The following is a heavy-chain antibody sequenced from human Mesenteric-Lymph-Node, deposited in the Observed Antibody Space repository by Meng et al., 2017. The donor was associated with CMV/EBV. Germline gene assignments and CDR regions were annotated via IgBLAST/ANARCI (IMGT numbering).Heavy chain of an antibody. V-gene: IGHV3-66*01. Sequence: LSCGASGFTVSSNYFSWVRQAPGKGLEWVSVIYADGVTNYADSVKGRFTISRDISKNTLFLQMNSLRVEDTAVYYCARGSRPGLGGYWGQGTLVTVSS. J-gene: IGHJ4*02. D-gene: IGHD3-10*01. CDR2: IYADGVT. CDR1: GFTVSSNY. CDR3: ARGSRPGLGGY.